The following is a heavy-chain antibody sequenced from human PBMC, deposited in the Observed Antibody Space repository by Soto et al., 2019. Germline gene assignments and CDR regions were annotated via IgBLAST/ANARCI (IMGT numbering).Heavy chain of an antibody. CDR3: ARGGLRYFDWLSS. D-gene: IGHD3-9*01. V-gene: IGHV1-2*04. J-gene: IGHJ5*02. Sequence: GASVKVSCKASGYTFTGYYMHWVRQAPGQGLEWMGWINPNSGGTNYAQKYQGWVTMTRDTSISTAYMELSRLRSDDMALYYCARGGLRYFDWLSSWGQGTLVTVSS. CDR1: GYTFTGYY. CDR2: INPNSGGT.